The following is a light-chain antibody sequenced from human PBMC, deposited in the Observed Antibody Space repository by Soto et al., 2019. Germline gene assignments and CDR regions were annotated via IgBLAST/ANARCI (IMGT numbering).Light chain of an antibody. Sequence: DVQMTQSPSSLSASVGDRVTITSRASQRVNNYLNWYQHKPGKAPKLLIHAASSLQTGVPPRFGGSACGTNFTLAISGLQAEDFATYYCQQSYITPWTFGQGTKVEIK. V-gene: IGKV1-39*01. CDR2: AAS. CDR1: QRVNNY. J-gene: IGKJ1*01. CDR3: QQSYITPWT.